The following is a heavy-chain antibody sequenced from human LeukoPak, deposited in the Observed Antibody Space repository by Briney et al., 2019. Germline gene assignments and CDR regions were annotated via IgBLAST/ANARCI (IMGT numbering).Heavy chain of an antibody. Sequence: SETLSLTCTVSGGSLITYYWNWIRQPAGKGLEWIGRVYTNGGTNYNPSHKSRLTVSVDTSKNQFSLSLSSVTAADTAVYYCASGSDSIGYSGGGILDYWGQGILVTVSS. CDR3: ASGSDSIGYSGGGILDY. J-gene: IGHJ4*02. CDR1: GGSLITYY. CDR2: VYTNGGT. V-gene: IGHV4-4*07. D-gene: IGHD6-19*01.